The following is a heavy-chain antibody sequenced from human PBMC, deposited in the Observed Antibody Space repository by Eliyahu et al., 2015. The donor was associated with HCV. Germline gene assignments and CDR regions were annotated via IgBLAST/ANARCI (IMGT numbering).Heavy chain of an antibody. CDR1: GFXFDGXX. D-gene: IGHD6-19*01. J-gene: IGHJ2*01. CDR3: ARRGSSGWSWYFDL. Sequence: XVQLVESGGGLVQPGRSLRLXCAASGFXFDGXXMHWVXQAPGKGLGWVSGISWNSGSIGYADSVKGRFTISRDNAKNSLYLQMNSLRAEDTALYYCARRGSSGWSWYFDLWGRGTLVTVSS. CDR2: ISWNSGSI. V-gene: IGHV3-9*01.